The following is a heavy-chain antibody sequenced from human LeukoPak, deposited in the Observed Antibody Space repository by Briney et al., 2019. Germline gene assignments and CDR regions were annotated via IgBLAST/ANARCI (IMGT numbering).Heavy chain of an antibody. CDR2: ISYDGSNK. V-gene: IGHV3-30-3*01. CDR1: GFTFSSYA. CDR3: VRAIDGEYSSSWDGGDY. Sequence: GGSLRLSCAAPGFTFSSYAMHWVRQAPGKGLEWVAVISYDGSNKYYADSVKGRFTISRDNSKNTLYLQMNSLRAEDTAVYYCVRAIDGEYSSSWDGGDYWGQGTLVTVSS. J-gene: IGHJ4*02. D-gene: IGHD6-13*01.